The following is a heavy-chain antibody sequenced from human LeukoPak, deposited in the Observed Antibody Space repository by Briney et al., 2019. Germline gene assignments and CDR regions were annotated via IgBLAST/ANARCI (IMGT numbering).Heavy chain of an antibody. Sequence: ASVKVSCKASGYTFTSYGISWVRQAPGQGLEWMGWISAYNGNTNYAQKLQGRVTMTTDTSTSTAYMELRSLRSDDTAVYYCVRRKTTYYYDSSGYSDYWGQGTLVTVSS. CDR1: GYTFTSYG. CDR3: VRRKTTYYYDSSGYSDY. V-gene: IGHV1-18*01. CDR2: ISAYNGNT. J-gene: IGHJ4*02. D-gene: IGHD3-22*01.